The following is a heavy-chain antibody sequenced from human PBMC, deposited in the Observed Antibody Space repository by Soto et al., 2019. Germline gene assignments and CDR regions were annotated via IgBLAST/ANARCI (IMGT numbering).Heavy chain of an antibody. CDR1: GYTFAAYG. D-gene: IGHD3-22*01. CDR2: VSTNNAET. V-gene: IGHV1-18*01. CDR3: AREHSTDSSADYSFAY. J-gene: IGHJ4*02. Sequence: ASVKVSWKTSGYTFAAYGLAWLRQSPEQRPEWMGWVSTNNAETNYAQKFQGRVSMTSDRSTTTNYRELRSLRSDDTAIYYCAREHSTDSSADYSFAYRGQGTLVTVSS.